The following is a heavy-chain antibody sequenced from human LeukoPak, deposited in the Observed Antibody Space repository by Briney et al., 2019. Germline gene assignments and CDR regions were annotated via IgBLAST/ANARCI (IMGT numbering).Heavy chain of an antibody. CDR2: IYYSGST. V-gene: IGHV4-31*03. J-gene: IGHJ5*02. CDR3: ARGDYSNYLNWFDP. CDR1: GGSISSGGYY. Sequence: SQTLSLTCTVSGGSISSGGYYWSWIRQHPGKGLEWIGYIYYSGSTYYNPSLKSRVTISVGTSKNQFSLKLSSVTAADTAVYYCARGDYSNYLNWFDPWGQGTLVTVSS. D-gene: IGHD4-11*01.